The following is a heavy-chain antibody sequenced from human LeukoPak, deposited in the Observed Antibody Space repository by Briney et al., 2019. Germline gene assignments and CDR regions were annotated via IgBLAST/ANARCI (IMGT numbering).Heavy chain of an antibody. J-gene: IGHJ5*02. Sequence: GASVNVSFTASGYTFTVYYMHWVRHPPGQGLEWMGWINPNTGGTKYSQRFQDRVTITRDTSISTAYMEVSRLRYDDTDVYYCARPLRVTMIRGAAFRASSDFDPWGQGTLVTVSS. CDR3: ARPLRVTMIRGAAFRASSDFDP. V-gene: IGHV1-2*02. CDR1: GYTFTVYY. D-gene: IGHD3-10*01. CDR2: INPNTGGT.